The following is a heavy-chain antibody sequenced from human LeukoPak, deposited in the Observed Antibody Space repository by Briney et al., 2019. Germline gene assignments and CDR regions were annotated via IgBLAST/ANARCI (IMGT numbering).Heavy chain of an antibody. CDR2: IKQDGSEK. J-gene: IGHJ6*03. D-gene: IGHD6-13*01. CDR1: GGSISSYY. CDR3: AREGAAAGPYYYYYMDV. V-gene: IGHV3-7*01. Sequence: PSETLSLTCTVSGGSISSYYWSWVRQAPGKGLEWVANIKQDGSEKYYVDSVKGRFTISRDNAKNSLYLQMNSLRAEDTAVYYCAREGAAAGPYYYYYMDVWGKGTTVTVSS.